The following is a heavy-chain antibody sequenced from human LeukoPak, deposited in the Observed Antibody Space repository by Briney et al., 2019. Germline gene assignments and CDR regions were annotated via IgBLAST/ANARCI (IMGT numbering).Heavy chain of an antibody. V-gene: IGHV1-46*01. CDR3: ARSSGSYYNWFDP. J-gene: IGHJ5*02. Sequence: TSVKVSCKASGGTFSSYAISWVRQAPGQGLEWMGIINPSGGSTSYAQKFQGRVTMTRDTSTSTVYMELSSLRSEDTAVYYCARSSGSYYNWFDPWGQGTLVTVSS. CDR2: INPSGGST. CDR1: GGTFSSYA. D-gene: IGHD3-10*01.